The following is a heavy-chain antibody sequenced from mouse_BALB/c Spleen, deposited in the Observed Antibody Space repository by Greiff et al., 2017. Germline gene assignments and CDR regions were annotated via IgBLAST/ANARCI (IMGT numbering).Heavy chain of an antibody. CDR2: ISYDGSN. Sequence: EVQRVESGPGLVKPSQSLSLTCSVTGYSITSGYYWNWIRQFPGNKLEWMGYISYDGSNNYNPSLKNRISITRDTSKNQFFLKLNSVTTEDTATYYCARVADYYGSSLYYFDYWGQGTTLTVSS. CDR1: GYSITSGYY. V-gene: IGHV3-6*02. CDR3: ARVADYYGSSLYYFDY. D-gene: IGHD1-1*01. J-gene: IGHJ2*01.